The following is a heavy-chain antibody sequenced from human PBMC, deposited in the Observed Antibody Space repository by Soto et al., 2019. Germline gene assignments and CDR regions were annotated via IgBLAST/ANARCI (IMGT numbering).Heavy chain of an antibody. J-gene: IGHJ5*02. V-gene: IGHV1-69*13. CDR2: IIPIFGTA. CDR3: AREDVYQYQLLFGYWSVP. Sequence: ASVKVSCKASGGTFSSYAISWVRQAPGQGLEWMGGIIPIFGTANYAQKFQGRVTITADESTSTAYMELSSLRSEDTAVYYCAREDVYQYQLLFGYWSVPLGQGSLVSVSS. D-gene: IGHD2-2*01. CDR1: GGTFSSYA.